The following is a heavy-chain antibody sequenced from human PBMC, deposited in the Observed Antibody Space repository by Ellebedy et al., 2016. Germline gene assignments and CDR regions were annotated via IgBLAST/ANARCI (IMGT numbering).Heavy chain of an antibody. Sequence: ASVKVSXXASGYTFTSYGISWVRQAPGQGLEWMGWINPNSGGTNYAQKFQGWVTMTRDTSISTAYMELSRLRSDDTAVYYCAREALRYFDWLSAADAFDSWGQGTMVTVSS. CDR2: INPNSGGT. D-gene: IGHD3-9*01. J-gene: IGHJ3*02. CDR3: AREALRYFDWLSAADAFDS. CDR1: GYTFTSYG. V-gene: IGHV1-2*04.